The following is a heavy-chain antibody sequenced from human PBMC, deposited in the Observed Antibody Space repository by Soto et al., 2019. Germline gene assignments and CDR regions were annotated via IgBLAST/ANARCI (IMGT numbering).Heavy chain of an antibody. D-gene: IGHD6-6*01. CDR2: IYSGGST. J-gene: IGHJ6*02. Sequence: EVQLVESGGGLIQPGGSLRLSCAASGFTVSSNYMSWVRQAPGKGLEWVSVIYSGGSTYYADSVKGRFTISRDNSKNTLYLQMNSLRAEDTAVYYCARGRGIAARPYGMDVWGQGTTVTVSS. V-gene: IGHV3-53*01. CDR1: GFTVSSNY. CDR3: ARGRGIAARPYGMDV.